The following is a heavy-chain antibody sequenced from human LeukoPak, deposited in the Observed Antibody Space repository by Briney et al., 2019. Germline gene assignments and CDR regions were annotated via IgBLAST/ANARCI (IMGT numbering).Heavy chain of an antibody. D-gene: IGHD5-18*01. CDR1: GFAFRTYA. CDR3: AKDLYSFGPFDY. V-gene: IGHV3-23*01. CDR2: ISGRGDST. J-gene: IGHJ4*02. Sequence: PGGSLRLSCAASGFAFRTYAMTWVRQAPARGLEWVAAISGRGDSTYYADSAEGRFTISRDNSKNTLYLQMNSLRAEDTAVYYCAKDLYSFGPFDYWGQGTLVTVSS.